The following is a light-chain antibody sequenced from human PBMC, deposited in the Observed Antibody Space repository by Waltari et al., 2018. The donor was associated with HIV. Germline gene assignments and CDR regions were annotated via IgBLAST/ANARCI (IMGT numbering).Light chain of an antibody. CDR1: QSIRNY. Sequence: EIVLTQSPATLSLSPGGRATLSCRVSQSIRNYLAWYHQIPGQAPRLLSFDASNRATDIPARFSGSGSGTNFTLTISGLESEDFAFYYCQQRFNWPLTFGGGTKVEIK. V-gene: IGKV3-11*01. CDR3: QQRFNWPLT. CDR2: DAS. J-gene: IGKJ4*01.